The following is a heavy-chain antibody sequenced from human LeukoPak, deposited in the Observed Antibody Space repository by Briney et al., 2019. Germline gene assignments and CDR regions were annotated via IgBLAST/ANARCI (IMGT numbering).Heavy chain of an antibody. CDR2: ISGSGGST. CDR3: AKFVVVTPSAFDI. D-gene: IGHD2-21*02. J-gene: IGHJ3*02. Sequence: PGGSLRLSCAASGFTISSYAMSWVRQAPGKGLEWVSAISGSGGSTYYADSVKGRFTISRDNSKTTLYLQMNSLRAEDTAAYYCAKFVVVTPSAFDIWGQGTMVTVSS. V-gene: IGHV3-23*01. CDR1: GFTISSYA.